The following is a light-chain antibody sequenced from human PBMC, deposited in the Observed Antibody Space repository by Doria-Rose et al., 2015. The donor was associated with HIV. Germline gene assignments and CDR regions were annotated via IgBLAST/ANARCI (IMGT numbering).Light chain of an antibody. V-gene: IGKV1-39*01. J-gene: IGKJ1*01. CDR1: QTVSTY. CDR2: AAS. CDR3: QQTYSSPPWT. Sequence: DIRMTQSPSSLSASIGDRVTITRRASQTVSTYLNWFQQEPGKAPKLLIYAASRLQSGVPSRFSGSGSGTDFTLTISGLQPGDFATYYCQQTYSSPPWTFGQGTKVEMK.